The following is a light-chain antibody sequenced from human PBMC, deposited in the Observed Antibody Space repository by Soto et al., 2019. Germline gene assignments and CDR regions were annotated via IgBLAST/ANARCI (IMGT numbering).Light chain of an antibody. Sequence: QSVLTQPPSASGSPGQSVTISCTGTSSDVGTYNYVSWYQQHPGKAPKLMIYEVSNRPSGVSNRFSGSKPGNTASLTISGLQAEDEADYYCSSYTSSSTQVFGTGTKFTVL. V-gene: IGLV2-14*01. CDR3: SSYTSSSTQV. CDR1: SSDVGTYNY. CDR2: EVS. J-gene: IGLJ1*01.